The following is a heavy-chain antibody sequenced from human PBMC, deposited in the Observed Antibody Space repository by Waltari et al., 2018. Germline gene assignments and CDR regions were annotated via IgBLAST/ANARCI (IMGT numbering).Heavy chain of an antibody. V-gene: IGHV3-74*03. Sequence: EEQIVETVGGLVQPGDSLRVSCPVSGFTFRSSLIHLARQGPGKGLEWVSRSDGDGGVTKYADFVRGGFTISRDNAKDTVYLQMNNLRVEDTAVYYCARVIISRAGKGIDYWGQGTLVTVSS. CDR1: GFTFRSSL. J-gene: IGHJ4*02. CDR2: SDGDGGVT. CDR3: ARVIISRAGKGIDY. D-gene: IGHD6-13*01.